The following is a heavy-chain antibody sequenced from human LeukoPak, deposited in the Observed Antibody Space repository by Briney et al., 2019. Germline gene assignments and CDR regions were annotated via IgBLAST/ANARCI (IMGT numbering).Heavy chain of an antibody. J-gene: IGHJ4*02. CDR2: MNPNSGNT. CDR1: GYTFTSYD. Sequence: GASVKVSCKASGYTFTSYDINWVRQATGQGREWMGWMNPNSGNTGYAQKFQGRVTMTRNTSISTAYIELSSLRSEDTAVYYCARGDVLLWFGELSYYFDYWGQGTLVTVSS. D-gene: IGHD3-10*01. V-gene: IGHV1-8*01. CDR3: ARGDVLLWFGELSYYFDY.